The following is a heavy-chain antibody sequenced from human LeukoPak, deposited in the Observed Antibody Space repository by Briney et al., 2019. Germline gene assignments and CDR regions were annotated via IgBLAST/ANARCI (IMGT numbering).Heavy chain of an antibody. CDR2: VSAANNP. D-gene: IGHD5-24*01. Sequence: ASVKVSCTTSGYIFTPHHIHWMRQAPGQGLELLGWVSAANNPEYSQKFQGRVVITRDASATTSYLELNSLRSEDTAIYYCAMSVEMPPIPSFDFWGQGTLVTVSS. CDR1: GYIFTPHH. V-gene: IGHV1-3*01. J-gene: IGHJ4*02. CDR3: AMSVEMPPIPSFDF.